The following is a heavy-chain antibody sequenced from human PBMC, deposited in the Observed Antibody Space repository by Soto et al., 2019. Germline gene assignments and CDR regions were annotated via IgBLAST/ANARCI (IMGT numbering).Heavy chain of an antibody. V-gene: IGHV5-51*01. J-gene: IGHJ6*02. CDR2: IYPGDSDT. Sequence: PGASLKISCKGSVYSFSSYWIAWVRQMPGKGLEWMGIIYPGDSDTRYSLSLQGQVTISADKSISTAYLQWSSLKASDTAIYYCARRPPEGGTMDVWGQGTTVTVSS. CDR1: VYSFSSYW. CDR3: ARRPPEGGTMDV. D-gene: IGHD3-16*01.